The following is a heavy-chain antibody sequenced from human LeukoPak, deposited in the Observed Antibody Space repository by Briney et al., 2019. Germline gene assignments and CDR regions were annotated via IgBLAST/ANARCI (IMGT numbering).Heavy chain of an antibody. V-gene: IGHV4-59*08. CDR2: IYKSEST. CDR3: ARDGYASSLQY. J-gene: IGHJ1*01. Sequence: PSETLSLTCTVSGGSISTYYWSWIRQPPGKGPEWIGYIYKSESTNYNPSLKSRVTISVDTSKNQLSLNLTSVTAADTAVYYCARDGYASSLQYWGQGTLVTVSS. CDR1: GGSISTYY. D-gene: IGHD2-2*01.